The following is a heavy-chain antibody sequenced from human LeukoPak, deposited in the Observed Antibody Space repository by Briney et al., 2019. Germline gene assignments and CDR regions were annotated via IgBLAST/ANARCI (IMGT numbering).Heavy chain of an antibody. CDR1: GGSFSGYY. CDR2: INHSGST. Sequence: SETVSLTCAVYGGSFSGYYWSWIRQPPGKGLEWIGEINHSGSTNYNPSLKSRVTISVDTSKNQFSLKLSSVTAADTAVYYCARVGGGLDYGDYVDYWGQGTLVTVSS. CDR3: ARVGGGLDYGDYVDY. D-gene: IGHD4-17*01. V-gene: IGHV4-34*01. J-gene: IGHJ4*02.